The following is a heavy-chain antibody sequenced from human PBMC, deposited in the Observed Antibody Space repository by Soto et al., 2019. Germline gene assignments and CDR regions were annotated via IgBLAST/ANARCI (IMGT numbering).Heavy chain of an antibody. D-gene: IGHD1-20*01. CDR3: AKAVRSNWNYFDY. CDR2: LIPIFGTA. Sequence: SVKVSCKASGGTFSNYAISWVRQAPGQGLEWMGGLIPIFGTANYAQKFQGRVTITADESTSTAYMELTSLRSQDTAVYYCAKAVRSNWNYFDYWGQGTLVTVSS. V-gene: IGHV1-69*13. CDR1: GGTFSNYA. J-gene: IGHJ4*02.